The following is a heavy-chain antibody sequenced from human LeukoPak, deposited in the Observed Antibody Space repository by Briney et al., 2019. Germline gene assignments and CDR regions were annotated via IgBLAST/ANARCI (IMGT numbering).Heavy chain of an antibody. CDR3: ARAGSGRSPDWFDP. Sequence: GGSLRLSCAASGFTFSSYEMNWVRQAPGKGLEWVSYISSSGSTIYYADSVKGRFTISRDNAKNSLYLQMNSLRAEDTAVYYCARAGSGRSPDWFDPWGQRTLVTVSS. D-gene: IGHD1-26*01. J-gene: IGHJ5*02. CDR2: ISSSGSTI. V-gene: IGHV3-48*03. CDR1: GFTFSSYE.